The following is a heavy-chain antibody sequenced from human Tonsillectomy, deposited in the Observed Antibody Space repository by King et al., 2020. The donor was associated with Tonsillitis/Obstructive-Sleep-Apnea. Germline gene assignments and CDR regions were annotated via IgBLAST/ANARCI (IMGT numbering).Heavy chain of an antibody. J-gene: IGHJ4*02. D-gene: IGHD3-3*01. Sequence: DVQLVESGGGLVKPGGSLRLSCAASGFTFSNAWMSWVRQAPGKGLEWVGRIKSKTDGGTTDYAAPVKGRFTISRDDSKNTLYLQMNSLKTEDTAVYYCTTDQRLYDFWSGYYTSTFDYWGQGTLVTVSS. V-gene: IGHV3-15*01. CDR1: GFTFSNAW. CDR3: TTDQRLYDFWSGYYTSTFDY. CDR2: IKSKTDGGTT.